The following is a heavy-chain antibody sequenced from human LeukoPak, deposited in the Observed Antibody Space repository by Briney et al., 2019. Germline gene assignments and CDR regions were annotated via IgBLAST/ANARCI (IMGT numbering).Heavy chain of an antibody. J-gene: IGHJ3*02. CDR2: IYYSGST. CDR3: ARGEADGYHLSALDT. CDR1: GGSISSYY. Sequence: SETLSLTCTVSGGSISSYYWSWIRQPPGKGLEWIGYIYYSGSTNYNPSLKSRVTMSVDTSKNQFSLKLSSVSAADTAVYYCARGEADGYHLSALDTWGQGTMVTVSS. V-gene: IGHV4-59*01. D-gene: IGHD5-24*01.